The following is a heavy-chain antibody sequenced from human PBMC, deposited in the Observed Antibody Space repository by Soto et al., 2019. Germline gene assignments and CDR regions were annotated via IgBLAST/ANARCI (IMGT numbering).Heavy chain of an antibody. CDR2: IYYSGST. CDR3: ARHHYYGSGSYYWFDP. V-gene: IGHV4-59*08. J-gene: IGHJ5*02. CDR1: GGSISSYY. Sequence: SETLSLTCTVSGGSISSYYWSWIRQPPGKGLEWIGYIYYSGSTNYNPSLKSRVTISVDTSKNQFSLKLSSVTAADTAVYYCARHHYYGSGSYYWFDPWGQGTLVTVSS. D-gene: IGHD3-10*01.